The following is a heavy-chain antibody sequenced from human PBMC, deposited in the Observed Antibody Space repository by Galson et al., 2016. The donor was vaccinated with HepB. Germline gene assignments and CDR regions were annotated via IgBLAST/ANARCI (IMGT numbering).Heavy chain of an antibody. CDR1: GYTFTTYG. J-gene: IGHJ4*02. D-gene: IGHD3-9*01. Sequence: SVKVSCKASGYTFTTYGISWVRQAPGQGLEWMGWIRVNNGDTKYAQRLQGRVTMTTDTSTSTAYMELRSLRSEDTAVDYCARELTVALDYWGQGTLVTVSS. CDR3: ARELTVALDY. CDR2: IRVNNGDT. V-gene: IGHV1-18*04.